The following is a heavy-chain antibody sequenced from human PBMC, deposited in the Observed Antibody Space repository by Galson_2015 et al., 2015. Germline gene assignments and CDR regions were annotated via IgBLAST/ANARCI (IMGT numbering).Heavy chain of an antibody. CDR3: ARTWASMVRGVIGAFDI. V-gene: IGHV1-18*01. CDR1: GYTFTSYG. D-gene: IGHD3-10*01. Sequence: SVKVSCKASGYTFTSYGISWVRQAPGQGLEWMGWISAYNGNTNYAQKLQCRVTMTTDTSTSTAYMELRSLRSDDTAVYYCARTWASMVRGVIGAFDIWGQGTMVTVSS. J-gene: IGHJ3*02. CDR2: ISAYNGNT.